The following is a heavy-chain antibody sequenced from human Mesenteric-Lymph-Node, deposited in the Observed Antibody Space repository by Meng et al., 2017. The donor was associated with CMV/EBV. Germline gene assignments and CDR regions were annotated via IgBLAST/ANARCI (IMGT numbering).Heavy chain of an antibody. J-gene: IGHJ4*02. CDR1: WWFFRVYY. CDR3: ARHQRWLKSEGGFNY. Sequence: LHQGGAVLLQPSELPSPPVVVEWWFFRVYYWSCIRPPPGKGMEWIGEINHSGSNNYNPSLKSRVTISVDTSKNQFSLKLSSVTAADTAVYYCARHQRWLKSEGGFNYWGQGTLVTVSS. V-gene: IGHV4-34*01. D-gene: IGHD4-23*01. CDR2: INHSGSN.